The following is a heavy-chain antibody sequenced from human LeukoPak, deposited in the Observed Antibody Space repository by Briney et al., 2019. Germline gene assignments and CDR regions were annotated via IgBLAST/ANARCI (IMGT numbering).Heavy chain of an antibody. Sequence: ASGKLACKASGRTFSSYAISWVRQAPGHGREWVERIIPILGIANYAKKFQGRVTSTADKSTSTAYMELSSMRSEDTAVYYCARYGDYAYGMDVWGQGTTVTVSS. CDR1: GRTFSSYA. D-gene: IGHD4-17*01. CDR3: ARYGDYAYGMDV. J-gene: IGHJ6*02. V-gene: IGHV1-69*04. CDR2: IIPILGIA.